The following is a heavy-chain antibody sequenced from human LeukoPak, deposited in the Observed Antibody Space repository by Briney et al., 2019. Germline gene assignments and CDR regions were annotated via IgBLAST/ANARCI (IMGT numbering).Heavy chain of an antibody. CDR1: GFTFSSYA. CDR2: IIPIFGTA. D-gene: IGHD3/OR15-3a*01. CDR3: ARDAGLEWFDP. Sequence: GGSLRLSCAASGFTFSSYAISWVRQAPGQGLEWMGGIIPIFGTANYAQKFQGRVTITADESTSTAYMELSSLRSEDTAVYYCARDAGLEWFDPWGQGTLVTVSS. J-gene: IGHJ5*02. V-gene: IGHV1-69*01.